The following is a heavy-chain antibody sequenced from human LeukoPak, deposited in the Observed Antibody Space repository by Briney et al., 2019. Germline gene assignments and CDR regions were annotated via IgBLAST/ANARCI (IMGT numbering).Heavy chain of an antibody. CDR1: GFTFNSYA. Sequence: GGSLRLSCAASGFTFNSYAMNWVRQAPGKGLEWVSAISGRGGSTYYADSVKGRFTISRDNSKNTLYLQMNSLRAEDTAVYYCAKAPGVGAGAYDYYGMDVWGQGTTVTVSS. J-gene: IGHJ6*02. V-gene: IGHV3-23*01. CDR2: ISGRGGST. CDR3: AKAPGVGAGAYDYYGMDV. D-gene: IGHD3-16*01.